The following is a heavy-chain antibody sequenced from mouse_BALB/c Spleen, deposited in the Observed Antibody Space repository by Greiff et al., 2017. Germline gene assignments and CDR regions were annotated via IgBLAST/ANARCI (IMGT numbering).Heavy chain of an antibody. CDR2: ISSGGST. Sequence: EVQVVESGGGLVKPGGSLKLSCAASGFTFSSYAMSWVRQTPEKRLEWVASISSGGSTYYPDSVKGRFTISRDNARNILYLQMSSLRSEDTAMYYCAREDYGYVDWGQGTTLTVSS. D-gene: IGHD1-2*01. CDR3: AREDYGYVD. J-gene: IGHJ2*01. V-gene: IGHV5-6-5*01. CDR1: GFTFSSYA.